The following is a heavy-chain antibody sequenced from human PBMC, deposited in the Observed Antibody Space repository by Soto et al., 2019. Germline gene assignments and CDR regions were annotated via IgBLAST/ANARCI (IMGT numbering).Heavy chain of an antibody. CDR2: IYYSGST. D-gene: IGHD3-10*01. J-gene: IGHJ5*02. V-gene: IGHV4-30-4*01. CDR3: ARLYYGSGSYPDR. CDR1: GGSISSGDYY. Sequence: SETLSLTCTVSGGSISSGDYYWSWIRQPPGKGLEWIGYIYYSGSTYYNPSLKSRVTISVDTSKNQFSLKLSSVTAADTAVYYCARLYYGSGSYPDRWGQGTLVTVSS.